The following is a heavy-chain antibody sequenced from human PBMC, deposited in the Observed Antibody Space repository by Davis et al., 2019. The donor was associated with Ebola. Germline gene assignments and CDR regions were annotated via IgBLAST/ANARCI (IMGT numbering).Heavy chain of an antibody. CDR3: ARRAREYSSGDFDY. V-gene: IGHV5-10-1*01. Sequence: GHVTISADKSISTAYLQWSSLKASDTAMYYCARRAREYSSGDFDYWGQGTLVTVSS. D-gene: IGHD6-25*01. J-gene: IGHJ4*02.